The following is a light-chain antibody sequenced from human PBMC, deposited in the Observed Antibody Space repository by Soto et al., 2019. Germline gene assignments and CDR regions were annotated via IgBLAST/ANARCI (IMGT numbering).Light chain of an antibody. J-gene: IGKJ1*01. CDR3: KQHDSSPWT. CDR2: GVY. V-gene: IGKV3-20*01. Sequence: VLTQAPGTISLPSGERAKLSWSASQSVSSSSLAWYQQKPGQAHRILIFGVYNRATGIKDRFSGSGSGTDFTLTIRRMEPEDFAVYYCKQHDSSPWT. CDR1: QSVSSSS.